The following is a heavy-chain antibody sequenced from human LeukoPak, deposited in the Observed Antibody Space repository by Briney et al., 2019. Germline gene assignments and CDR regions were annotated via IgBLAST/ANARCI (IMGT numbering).Heavy chain of an antibody. V-gene: IGHV3-66*01. CDR3: ARDHYYDSSGYYHDY. J-gene: IGHJ4*02. CDR1: GFTFSTYA. D-gene: IGHD3-22*01. CDR2: IYSGGST. Sequence: TGGSLRLSCTASGFTFSTYAMIWVRQAPGKGLEWVSVIYSGGSTYYADSVKGRFTISRDNSKNTLYLQMDSLRAEDTAVYYCARDHYYDSSGYYHDYWGQGTLVTVSS.